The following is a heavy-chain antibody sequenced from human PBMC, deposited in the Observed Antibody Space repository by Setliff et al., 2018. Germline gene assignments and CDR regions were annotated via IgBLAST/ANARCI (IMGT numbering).Heavy chain of an antibody. D-gene: IGHD3-22*01. CDR2: ISAYNDNT. J-gene: IGHJ4*02. CDR3: ARASPHHPYDSSGYYYGDY. Sequence: GSVKVSCKTSGYTFTSYAISWVRQAPGQGLEWMGWISAYNDNTNYAQKFQGRVTMTTDTSTSTAYMELTSLRSDDTAVYYCARASPHHPYDSSGYYYGDYWGQGTLVTVS. V-gene: IGHV1-18*01. CDR1: GYTFTSYA.